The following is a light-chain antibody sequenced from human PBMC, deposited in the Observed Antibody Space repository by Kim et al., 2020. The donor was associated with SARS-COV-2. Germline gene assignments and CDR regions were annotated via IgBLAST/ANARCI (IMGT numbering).Light chain of an antibody. CDR1: SGDIGASKF. Sequence: QSVLTQPASVSGSPGQSITISCTGTSGDIGASKFVSWYQQHPGKAPNLLICDVSKRPSGLSDRFSASKSGNTASLTISGLQAEDEADYYCSSFTTIISYVFGTGTKVTVL. J-gene: IGLJ1*01. CDR3: SSFTTIISYV. CDR2: DVS. V-gene: IGLV2-14*03.